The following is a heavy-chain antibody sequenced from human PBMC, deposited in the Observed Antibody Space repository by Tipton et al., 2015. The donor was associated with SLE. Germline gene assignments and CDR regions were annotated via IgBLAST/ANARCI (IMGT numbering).Heavy chain of an antibody. CDR2: IYYSGST. V-gene: IGHV4-59*11. CDR3: ARVGYLIWGWFDP. J-gene: IGHJ5*02. Sequence: GLVKPSETLSLTCTVSGGSISSHYWSWIRQPPGKGLEWIGYIYYSGSTNYNPSLKSRVTISVDTSKNQFSLKLSSVTAADTAVYYCARVGYLIWGWFDPWGQGTLVTVSS. D-gene: IGHD3-16*01. CDR1: GGSISSHY.